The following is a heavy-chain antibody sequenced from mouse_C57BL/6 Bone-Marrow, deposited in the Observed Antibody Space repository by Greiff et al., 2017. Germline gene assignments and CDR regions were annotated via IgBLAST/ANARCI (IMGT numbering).Heavy chain of an antibody. V-gene: IGHV1-9*01. J-gene: IGHJ2*01. CDR3: ARDYSGIYGVFDY. D-gene: IGHD2-1*01. Sequence: QVQLQQSGAELMKPGASVKLSCKATGYTFTGYWIEWVQPRPGHGLEWIGEILPGRGSTNYNEKFKGKSTFPADTSSNTSYMQLSSLTTEDSAIYYGARDYSGIYGVFDYWGQGTTLTVSS. CDR2: ILPGRGST. CDR1: GYTFTGYW.